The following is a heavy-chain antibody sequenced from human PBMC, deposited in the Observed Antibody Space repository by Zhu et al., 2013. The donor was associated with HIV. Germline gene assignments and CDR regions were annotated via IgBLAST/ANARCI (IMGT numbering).Heavy chain of an antibody. Sequence: QVQLVQSGAEVKKPGSSVKVSCKASGGTFSSYGISWVRQAPGQGLEWMGWISAYNGNTNYAQKLQGRVTMTTDTSTSTAYMELRSLRSDDTAVYYCARVALTGYYSDYYYYGMDVWGQGTTVTVSS. CDR3: ARVALTGYYSDYYYYGMDV. CDR1: GGTFSSYG. V-gene: IGHV1-18*01. CDR2: ISAYNGNT. D-gene: IGHD3-9*01. J-gene: IGHJ6*02.